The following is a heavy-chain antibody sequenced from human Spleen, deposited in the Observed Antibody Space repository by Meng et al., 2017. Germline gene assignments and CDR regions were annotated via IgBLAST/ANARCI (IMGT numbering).Heavy chain of an antibody. D-gene: IGHD6-13*01. CDR1: GFAFSSYA. V-gene: IGHV3-47*01. J-gene: IGHJ6*02. CDR3: AKASSSTWHTYDGMDV. CDR2: IGTGGDT. Sequence: LSLTCAASGFAFSSYALHWVRRAPGKGLEWVSAIGTGGDTYYADSVMGRFTISRDNAKKSLYLHMNSLRAEDTAVYYCAKASSSTWHTYDGMDVWGQGTTVTVSS.